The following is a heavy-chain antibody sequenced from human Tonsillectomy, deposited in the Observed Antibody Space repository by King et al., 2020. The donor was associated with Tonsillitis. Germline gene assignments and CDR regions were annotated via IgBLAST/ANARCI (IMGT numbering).Heavy chain of an antibody. Sequence: EVQLVESGGGLVQPGGSLILSCAASGFRFSDSTMHWVRQASGKGLEWISRIRSKAANYAPAYAASAIGRFSISRDDSHQTAFLQMDSLKTEDTAVYYCATSDTSGWTEFFDFWGQGILVTVSS. D-gene: IGHD6-19*01. J-gene: IGHJ4*02. CDR1: GFRFSDST. V-gene: IGHV3-73*02. CDR2: IRSKAANYAP. CDR3: ATSDTSGWTEFFDF.